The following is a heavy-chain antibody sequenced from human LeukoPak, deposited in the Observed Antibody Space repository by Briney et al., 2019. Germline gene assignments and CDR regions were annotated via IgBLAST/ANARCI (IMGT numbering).Heavy chain of an antibody. D-gene: IGHD1-14*01. CDR3: ARHSTMLTSRWFDP. J-gene: IGHJ5*02. V-gene: IGHV4-39*01. CDR1: GGSISSSSYY. Sequence: SETLSLTCTVSGGSISSSSYYWGWIRQPPGKGLEWIGSIYYTGSSYYNPSLKRRVTISGDTSNNQISLRMNSVTAADTAIYYCARHSTMLTSRWFDPWGQGTLVTVSS. CDR2: IYYTGSS.